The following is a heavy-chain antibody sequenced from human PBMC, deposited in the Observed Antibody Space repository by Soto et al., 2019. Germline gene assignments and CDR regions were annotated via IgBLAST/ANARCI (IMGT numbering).Heavy chain of an antibody. CDR2: IKPDGSEK. V-gene: IGHV3-7*01. CDR3: AGDLWLPGTTESYFDP. J-gene: IGHJ5*02. D-gene: IGHD1-1*01. Sequence: PGGSLRLSCAASGFTFSSYWMSWVRQAPGKGLEWVANIKPDGSEKYYVDSVNGRFTFSRGNAKNSLYLQMNSLRAEDTAVYYCAGDLWLPGTTESYFDPWGQGNLVTVSS. CDR1: GFTFSSYW.